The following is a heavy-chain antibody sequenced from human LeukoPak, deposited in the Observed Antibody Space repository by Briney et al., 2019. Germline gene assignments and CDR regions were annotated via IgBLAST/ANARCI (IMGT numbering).Heavy chain of an antibody. V-gene: IGHV3-23*01. D-gene: IGHD1-14*01. J-gene: IGHJ2*01. CDR1: GFTFSSSA. Sequence: GSLRLSCAASGFTFSSSAMSWVRQAPGKGLEWVSTISGSDSSTHYADSVKGRFTISRDNSKNTLYLQMNSLRADDTAVYYCARTTKKGPRYFDLWGRGTLVTVSS. CDR2: ISGSDSST. CDR3: ARTTKKGPRYFDL.